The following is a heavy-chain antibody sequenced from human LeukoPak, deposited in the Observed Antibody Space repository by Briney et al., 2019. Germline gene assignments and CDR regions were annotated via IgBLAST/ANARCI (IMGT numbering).Heavy chain of an antibody. CDR1: GFTFSSYG. CDR3: ARDLLRWPRIGDYFDY. J-gene: IGHJ4*02. V-gene: IGHV3-23*01. D-gene: IGHD4-23*01. Sequence: ETGGSLRLSCAASGFTFSSYGMSWVRQAPGKGLEWVSAISGSGGSTYYADSVKGRFTISRDNSKNTLYLQMNSLRAEDTAVYYCARDLLRWPRIGDYFDYWGQGTLVTVSS. CDR2: ISGSGGST.